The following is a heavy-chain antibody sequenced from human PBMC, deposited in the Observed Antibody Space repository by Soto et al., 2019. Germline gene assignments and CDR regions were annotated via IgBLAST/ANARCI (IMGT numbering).Heavy chain of an antibody. Sequence: SETLSLTCSVSGGSINSYWWSWIRQPAGKGLEWIGRVYSSGTTDYNPSLNSRATMSVETSKNQFSLKLSSVTAADTAVYYCARDIGSYAYGEGYWGQGIQVTVSS. CDR1: GGSINSYW. J-gene: IGHJ4*02. D-gene: IGHD3-10*01. CDR2: VYSSGTT. V-gene: IGHV4-4*07. CDR3: ARDIGSYAYGEGY.